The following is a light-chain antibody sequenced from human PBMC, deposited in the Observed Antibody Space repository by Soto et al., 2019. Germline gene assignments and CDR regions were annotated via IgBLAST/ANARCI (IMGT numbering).Light chain of an antibody. CDR3: GSCAGSYTHYV. Sequence: QSALTQPRSVSGSPGQSVTISCTGTSSDVGGYNYVSWYQQYPGKAPKVMIYAVTKRPSGVPDRISGSKSGNTASLTISGLQAEDEADYYCGSCAGSYTHYVFGTGTKLSVL. CDR1: SSDVGGYNY. V-gene: IGLV2-11*01. CDR2: AVT. J-gene: IGLJ1*01.